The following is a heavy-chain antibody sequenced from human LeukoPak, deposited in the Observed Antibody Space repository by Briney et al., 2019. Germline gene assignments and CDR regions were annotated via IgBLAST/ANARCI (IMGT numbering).Heavy chain of an antibody. CDR2: INPNSGGT. V-gene: IGHV1-2*02. CDR1: GYTFTDYY. Sequence: SSVKVSFKSSGYTFTDYYMHWVRQAPGQGLEWMGWINPNSGGTNYAQKFQGRVTMTRDTSISTAYMELSRLRSDDTAVYYCARGAFIVAATGYYFGYWGQGTLVTVSS. CDR3: ARGAFIVAATGYYFGY. D-gene: IGHD6-13*01. J-gene: IGHJ4*02.